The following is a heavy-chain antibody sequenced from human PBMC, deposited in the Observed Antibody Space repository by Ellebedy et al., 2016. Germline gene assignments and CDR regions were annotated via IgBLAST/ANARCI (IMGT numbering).Heavy chain of an antibody. CDR1: GGTFNNYA. CDR3: VRDGIRFLERVYKYGMDV. Sequence: ASVKVSCKASGGTFNNYAISWVRQAPGQGLEWMGRIIPILGIANYAHNFQGRVTITADKSTGTAYMELSSLTSEDTAVYYCVRDGIRFLERVYKYGMDVWGQGTTVTVSS. D-gene: IGHD3-3*01. CDR2: IIPILGIA. J-gene: IGHJ6*02. V-gene: IGHV1-69*04.